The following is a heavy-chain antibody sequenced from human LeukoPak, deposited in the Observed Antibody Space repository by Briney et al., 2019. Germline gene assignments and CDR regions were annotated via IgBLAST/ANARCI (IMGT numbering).Heavy chain of an antibody. V-gene: IGHV3-7*01. Sequence: PGRSLRLSCAASGFTISNYWMTWVRQAPGKGLEWVANIKQDGSEKYYVDSVKGRFTISRDNAKNSLYLQMNSLRAEDTAVYYCAAPDAFDYWGQGTLVAVSS. CDR3: AAPDAFDY. J-gene: IGHJ4*02. CDR2: IKQDGSEK. D-gene: IGHD2-8*01. CDR1: GFTISNYW.